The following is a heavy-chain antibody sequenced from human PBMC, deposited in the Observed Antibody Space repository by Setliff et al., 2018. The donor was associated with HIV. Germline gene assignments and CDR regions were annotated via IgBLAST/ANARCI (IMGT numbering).Heavy chain of an antibody. Sequence: PSETLSLTCAVSGYSISSGYYWGWIRQPPGKGLEWIGSISHSGSTYYNPSLKSRVTISVDTSKNRFSLKLSSVTAADTAIYYCARGRDYTGSWFRPFYLDFWGHGNLVTVSS. CDR2: ISHSGST. J-gene: IGHJ4*01. D-gene: IGHD3-3*01. CDR1: GYSISSGYY. V-gene: IGHV4-38-2*01. CDR3: ARGRDYTGSWFRPFYLDF.